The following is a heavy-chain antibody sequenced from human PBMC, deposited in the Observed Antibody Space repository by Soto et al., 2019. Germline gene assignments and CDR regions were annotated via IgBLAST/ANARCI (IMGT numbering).Heavy chain of an antibody. CDR2: IRGNGGST. V-gene: IGHV3-23*01. D-gene: IGHD1-1*01. J-gene: IGHJ3*02. CDR1: GFTFSSYA. Sequence: EVQLLESGGGLVQPGGSLRLSCAASGFTFSSYAMSWVRQAPGKGLEWVSAIRGNGGSTYYADSVKGRFTLSRDNSKNTLYLQMNSLRAEDTAVYYCAKDCRRTGPSSRAFEIWGQGTMVTVSS. CDR3: AKDCRRTGPSSRAFEI.